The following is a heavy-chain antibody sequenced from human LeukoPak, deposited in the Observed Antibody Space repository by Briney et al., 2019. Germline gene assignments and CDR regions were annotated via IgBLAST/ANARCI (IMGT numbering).Heavy chain of an antibody. Sequence: GGSLRLSCAASGFTFSSYAMSWVRQAPGKGLEWVSAISGSGGSTYYADSVKGRFTISRDNSKNTLYLQMNSLRAEDTAVCYCAKDRGGDSSGYYYVGPSYFDYWGQGTLVTVSS. CDR2: ISGSGGST. CDR3: AKDRGGDSSGYYYVGPSYFDY. CDR1: GFTFSSYA. J-gene: IGHJ4*02. V-gene: IGHV3-23*01. D-gene: IGHD3-22*01.